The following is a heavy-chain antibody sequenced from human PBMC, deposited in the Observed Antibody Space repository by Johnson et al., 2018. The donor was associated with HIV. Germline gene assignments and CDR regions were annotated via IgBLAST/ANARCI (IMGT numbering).Heavy chain of an antibody. D-gene: IGHD3-3*01. CDR3: ANTFWSGYTATGVGGFDI. V-gene: IGHV3-30*14. Sequence: QVQLVESGGGVVQPGRSLRLSCAASGFTFTSYAMHWVRQAPGKGLEWVALISYDGSNKYYADSVKGRFTISRDNSKNTLYLQMNSLRVEDTALYYCANTFWSGYTATGVGGFDIWGQGTMVTVSS. CDR1: GFTFTSYA. J-gene: IGHJ3*02. CDR2: ISYDGSNK.